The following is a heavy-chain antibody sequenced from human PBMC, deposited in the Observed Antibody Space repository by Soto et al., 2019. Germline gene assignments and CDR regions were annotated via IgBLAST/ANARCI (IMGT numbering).Heavy chain of an antibody. D-gene: IGHD1-7*01. CDR3: ARGGRTRTTDGAFDI. CDR1: GYTFTGYY. CDR2: INPNSGGT. J-gene: IGHJ3*02. V-gene: IGHV1-2*02. Sequence: ASVKVSCKASGYTFTGYYMHWVRQAPGQGLEWMGWINPNSGGTKYAQKFQGRVTMTRDTSISTAYMELSRLKSDDTAADYCARGGRTRTTDGAFDIRGQGTMITVSS.